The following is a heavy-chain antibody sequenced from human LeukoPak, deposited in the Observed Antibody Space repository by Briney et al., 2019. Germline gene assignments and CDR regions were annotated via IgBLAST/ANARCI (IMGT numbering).Heavy chain of an antibody. J-gene: IGHJ4*02. CDR1: GFTVSSNY. CDR3: ARDGPYCGGDCYSDC. CDR2: IYSGGST. Sequence: GGSLRLSCAASGFTVSSNYMSWVRQAPGKGLEWVSVIYSGGSTYYADSVKGRFTISRDNSKNTLYLQMNSLRAEDTAVYYCARDGPYCGGDCYSDCWGQGTLVTVSS. D-gene: IGHD2-21*02. V-gene: IGHV3-66*01.